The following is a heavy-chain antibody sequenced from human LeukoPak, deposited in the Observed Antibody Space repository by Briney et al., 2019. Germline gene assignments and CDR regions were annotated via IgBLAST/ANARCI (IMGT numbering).Heavy chain of an antibody. Sequence: PGGSLRLSCAASGFTFSSYSMNWVRQAPGKGLEWVSYISSSSSTIYYADSVKGRFTISRDNAKNSLYLQMNSLRAEDTAVYYCARQWLPTSSMDVRGKGTTVTVSS. D-gene: IGHD6-19*01. CDR1: GFTFSSYS. V-gene: IGHV3-48*01. J-gene: IGHJ6*03. CDR3: ARQWLPTSSMDV. CDR2: ISSSSSTI.